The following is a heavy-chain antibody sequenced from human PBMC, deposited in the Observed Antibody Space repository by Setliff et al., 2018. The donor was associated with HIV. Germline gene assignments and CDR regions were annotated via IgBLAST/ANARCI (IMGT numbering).Heavy chain of an antibody. CDR3: ARDVARFDYDTGGYYVSHFDY. J-gene: IGHJ4*02. V-gene: IGHV4-59*01. D-gene: IGHD3-22*01. CDR1: GGSISGFY. Sequence: SETLSLTCTVSGGSISGFYWNWIRQSPGKGLEWIGYISNTGNTKYNPSLKSRVTIAGDTPKNQFSVRLTSVTAADTAVYFCARDVARFDYDTGGYYVSHFDYWGQGIQVTVSS. CDR2: ISNTGNT.